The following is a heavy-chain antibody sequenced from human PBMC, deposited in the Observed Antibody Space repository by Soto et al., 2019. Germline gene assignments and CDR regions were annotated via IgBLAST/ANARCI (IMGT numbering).Heavy chain of an antibody. V-gene: IGHV4-59*01. CDR2: IYYTGTT. Sequence: QVQLQESGPGLVKPSETLSLTCTVSGGSISGYYWGWIRQPPGKGLEYIGYIYYTGTTSYNPSLQGRVTMSVDTSKNQRSLELSSVTAADTAVYYCARHYGSGTYPIDYWGQGTLVTVSS. CDR1: GGSISGYY. D-gene: IGHD3-10*01. J-gene: IGHJ4*02. CDR3: ARHYGSGTYPIDY.